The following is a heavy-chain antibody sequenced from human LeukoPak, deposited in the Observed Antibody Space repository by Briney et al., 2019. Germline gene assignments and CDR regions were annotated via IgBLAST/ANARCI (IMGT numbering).Heavy chain of an antibody. V-gene: IGHV4-59*01. CDR3: ARAPAGRGYYYYYGMDG. CDR2: IYYSGST. CDR1: GGSLSSYY. D-gene: IGHD2-2*01. J-gene: IGHJ6*02. Sequence: SETLSLTCTVSGGSLSSYYWSWIRQPPGKGLEWIGYIYYSGSTNYNPSLTSRVTISVDTSKNQCSLKLSSVTAADTAVYYCARAPAGRGYYYYYGMDGWGQGTTVTVSS.